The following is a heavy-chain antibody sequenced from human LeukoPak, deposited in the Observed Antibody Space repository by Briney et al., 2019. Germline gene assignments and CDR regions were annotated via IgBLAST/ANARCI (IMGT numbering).Heavy chain of an antibody. D-gene: IGHD6-19*01. CDR1: GGTFSSYA. V-gene: IGHV1-69*05. Sequence: ASVKVSCKASGGTFSSYAISWVRQAPGPGLEWMGGIIPIFGTANYAQKFQGRVTITTDESTSTAYMELSSLRSEDTAVYYCARDPLTGIAVAGTQGNFQHWGQGTLVTVSS. CDR2: IIPIFGTA. CDR3: ARDPLTGIAVAGTQGNFQH. J-gene: IGHJ1*01.